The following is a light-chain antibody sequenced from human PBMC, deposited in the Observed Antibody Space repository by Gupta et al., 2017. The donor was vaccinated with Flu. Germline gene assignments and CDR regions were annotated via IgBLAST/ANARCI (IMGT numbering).Light chain of an antibody. CDR2: WAS. J-gene: IGKJ4*01. V-gene: IGKV4-1*01. CDR3: QQYYSTPPLT. CDR1: QSVLYSANNK. Sequence: DIVMTQSPDSLAVSLGERATINCKSSQSVLYSANNKLLIYWASTRESGVPDRFSGSGSGTDFTLTISSRQAEDVAVYYCQQYYSTPPLTFGGGTKVEIK.